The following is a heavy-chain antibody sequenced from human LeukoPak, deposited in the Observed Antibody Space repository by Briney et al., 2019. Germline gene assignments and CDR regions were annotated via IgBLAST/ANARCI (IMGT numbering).Heavy chain of an antibody. CDR3: ARRNYDYVWGSYRYTLFYFDY. CDR1: GYTFTSYG. CDR2: ISADNGNT. D-gene: IGHD3-16*02. J-gene: IGHJ4*02. V-gene: IGHV1-18*01. Sequence: ASVKVSCKASGYTFTSYGISWVRQAPGQGLEWMGWISADNGNTNYAQKLQGRVTMTTDTSTSTDYMELRSLRSDDTALYYCARRNYDYVWGSYRYTLFYFDYWGQGTLVTVSS.